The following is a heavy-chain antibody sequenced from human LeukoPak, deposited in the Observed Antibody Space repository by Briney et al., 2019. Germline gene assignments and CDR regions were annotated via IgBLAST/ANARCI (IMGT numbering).Heavy chain of an antibody. CDR2: IKTDGSQI. J-gene: IGHJ4*02. V-gene: IGHV3-7*01. CDR3: ARDVPARYYFDY. CDR1: AFTFRSYS. Sequence: GGSLRLSCAASAFTFRSYSMHWVRQAPGKGLEWVANIKTDGSQIYYVDSVKGRFTISRDNAKNSLYLQMNSLRTEDTAVYYCARDVPARYYFDYWGQGTLVTVSS.